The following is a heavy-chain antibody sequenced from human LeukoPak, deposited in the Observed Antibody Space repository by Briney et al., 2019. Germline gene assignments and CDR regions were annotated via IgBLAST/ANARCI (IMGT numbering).Heavy chain of an antibody. D-gene: IGHD4-23*01. Sequence: PGGSLRLSCAASGFTFSSYGMHWVRQAPGKGLEWVAFIRYDGSNKYYADSVKGRFTISRDNSKNTLYLQMNSLRAEDTAVYYCAKERATVVTNYYFDYWGQGTLVTVSS. V-gene: IGHV3-30*02. CDR3: AKERATVVTNYYFDY. CDR1: GFTFSSYG. J-gene: IGHJ4*02. CDR2: IRYDGSNK.